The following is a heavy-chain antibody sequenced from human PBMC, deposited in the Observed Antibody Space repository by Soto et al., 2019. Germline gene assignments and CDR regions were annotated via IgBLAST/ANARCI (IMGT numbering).Heavy chain of an antibody. CDR2: INYSGSNI. D-gene: IGHD2-21*02. CDR3: ASEALCGADCYFFDY. Sequence: PVGSLRLSCAGSVFTFRNSEMFCVRQSPGKGLEWVSKINYSGSNIYYSKSVKGRFTISRDNAKNSLYLQMNSLTDEDTAIYFCASEALCGADCYFFDYWGPGTLVTVSS. J-gene: IGHJ4*02. CDR1: VFTFRNSE. V-gene: IGHV3-48*03.